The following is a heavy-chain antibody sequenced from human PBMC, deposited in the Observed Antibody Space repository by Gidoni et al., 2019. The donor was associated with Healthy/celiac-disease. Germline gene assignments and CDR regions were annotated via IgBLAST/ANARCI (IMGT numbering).Heavy chain of an antibody. CDR3: ARGAPRYGDDY. J-gene: IGHJ4*02. CDR1: GFTFSDYY. V-gene: IGHV3-11*05. CDR2: ISSSSSYT. Sequence: QVQLVESGGGLVKPGGSLRLSCVASGFTFSDYYMSWIRQAPGKGLEWVSYISSSSSYTNYADSGKGRFTISRDNAKNSLYLQMNSLRAEDTAVYYCARGAPRYGDDYWGQGTLVTVSS. D-gene: IGHD4-17*01.